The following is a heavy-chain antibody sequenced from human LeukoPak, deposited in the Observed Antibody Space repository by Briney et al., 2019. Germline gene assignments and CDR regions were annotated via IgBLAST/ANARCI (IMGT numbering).Heavy chain of an antibody. CDR1: GGSFSGYY. D-gene: IGHD3-22*01. Sequence: PSGTLSLTCAVYGGSFSGYYWSWIRQPPGKGLEWIGEINHSGSTNYNPSLKSRVTISVDTSKNQFSLKLSSVTAADTAVYYCARSSNYYDSSGYYYAWFDPWGQGTLVTVSS. V-gene: IGHV4-34*01. J-gene: IGHJ5*02. CDR2: INHSGST. CDR3: ARSSNYYDSSGYYYAWFDP.